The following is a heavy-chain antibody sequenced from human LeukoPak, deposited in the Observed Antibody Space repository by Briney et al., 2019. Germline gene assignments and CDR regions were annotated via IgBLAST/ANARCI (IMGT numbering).Heavy chain of an antibody. CDR2: IYTSGST. Sequence: SETLSLTCTVSGGSISSGSYYWSWVRQPAGKGLEWIGRIYTSGSTNYNPSLKSRVTISVDTSKNQFSLKLSSVTAADTAVYYCARGREWELLSFWGQGTLVTVSS. CDR3: ARGREWELLSF. J-gene: IGHJ4*02. D-gene: IGHD1-26*01. V-gene: IGHV4-61*02. CDR1: GGSISSGSYY.